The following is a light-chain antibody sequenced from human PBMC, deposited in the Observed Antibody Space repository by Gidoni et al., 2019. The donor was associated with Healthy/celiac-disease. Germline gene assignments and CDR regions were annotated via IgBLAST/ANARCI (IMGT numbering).Light chain of an antibody. J-gene: IGKJ1*01. CDR3: QQYTSYWT. CDR2: RAS. V-gene: IGKV1-5*03. Sequence: DPQLLTSRASNVDSGVPSWFSGSGSGTQFTLTISILQPDDVAAYYCQQYTSYWTFGHGTKVEIK.